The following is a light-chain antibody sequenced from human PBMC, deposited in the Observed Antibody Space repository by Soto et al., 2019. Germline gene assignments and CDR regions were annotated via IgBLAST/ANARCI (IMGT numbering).Light chain of an antibody. Sequence: QSVLTQPASVSGSPGQSITISYTGSSSDVGGYNYVSWYQQHPGKAPKLMIYEVTHRPSGVSDRFSGSKSGNTASLTISGLLAEDEADYYCSSYASSSTLVLFGGGTKLTVL. CDR2: EVT. CDR3: SSYASSSTLVL. V-gene: IGLV2-14*01. J-gene: IGLJ2*01. CDR1: SSDVGGYNY.